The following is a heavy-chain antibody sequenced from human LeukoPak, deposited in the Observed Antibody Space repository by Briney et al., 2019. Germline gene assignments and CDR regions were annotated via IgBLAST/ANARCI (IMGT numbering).Heavy chain of an antibody. D-gene: IGHD4-17*01. CDR2: IYHSGGT. Sequence: PSGTLSLTCAVSGGSISSSNWWSWVRRPPGRGLEWIGEIYHSGGTIHHPSLQSPVPISVDKSKNQFSLKLSSVTAADTALYYCASSIDSGDLTDYWGQGTLVTVSS. CDR3: ASSIDSGDLTDY. V-gene: IGHV4-4*02. J-gene: IGHJ4*02. CDR1: GGSISSSNW.